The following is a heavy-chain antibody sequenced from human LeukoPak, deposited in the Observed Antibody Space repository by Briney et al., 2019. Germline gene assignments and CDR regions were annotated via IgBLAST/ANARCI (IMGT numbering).Heavy chain of an antibody. CDR3: ARDEADWSGDAFDI. J-gene: IGHJ3*02. V-gene: IGHV3-48*01. CDR1: GFTFSSYS. Sequence: GGSLRLSCAASGFTFSSYSMNWVRQAPGKGLEWVSYISSSSSTIYYADSVKGRFTISRDNAKNSLYLQMNSLRAEDTAVCYCARDEADWSGDAFDIWGQGTMVTVSS. D-gene: IGHD3-3*01. CDR2: ISSSSSTI.